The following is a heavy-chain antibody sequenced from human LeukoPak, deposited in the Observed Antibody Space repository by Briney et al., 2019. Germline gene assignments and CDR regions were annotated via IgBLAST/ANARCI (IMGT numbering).Heavy chain of an antibody. J-gene: IGHJ4*02. CDR2: ISYDGTKT. CDR3: ARDKKSSSSRGRFDY. CDR1: GFAFSGYG. Sequence: PGRSLRLSCAASGFAFSGYGMNWVRQAPGKGPEWVAVISYDGTKTYYADSVKGRFTISRDNSKNTVYLQMNSLRGEDTAVYYCARDKKSSSSRGRFDYWGQGTLVTVSS. V-gene: IGHV3-30*03. D-gene: IGHD6-6*01.